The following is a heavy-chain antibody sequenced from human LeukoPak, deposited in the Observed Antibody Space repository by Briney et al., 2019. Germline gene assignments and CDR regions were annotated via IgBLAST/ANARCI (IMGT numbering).Heavy chain of an antibody. CDR1: GGSISSSSAY. V-gene: IGHV4-39*01. J-gene: IGHJ4*02. CDR2: IYYSKNT. CDR3: VSPRGFSYGYFDY. D-gene: IGHD5-18*01. Sequence: SETLSLTCTVSGGSISSSSAYWGWIRQPPGKGLEWIGSIYYSKNTYYNPSLKSRVTISADTSKNQFSLTLGSVSATDTAVYYCVSPRGFSYGYFDYWGQGTLVTVTS.